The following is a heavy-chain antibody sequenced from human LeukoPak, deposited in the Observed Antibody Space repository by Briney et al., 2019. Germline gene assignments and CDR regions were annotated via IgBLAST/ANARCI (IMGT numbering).Heavy chain of an antibody. Sequence: GGSLRLSCAASGFSFKDYAMSWARQAPEKGLEWVSGLGGNGATRYYADSVKGRFTISRDNSKNTLYLQMNSLRAEDTAVYYCAKLSWGTAFDIWGQGTMVTVSS. D-gene: IGHD3-16*01. V-gene: IGHV3-23*01. CDR1: GFSFKDYA. CDR2: LGGNGATR. CDR3: AKLSWGTAFDI. J-gene: IGHJ3*02.